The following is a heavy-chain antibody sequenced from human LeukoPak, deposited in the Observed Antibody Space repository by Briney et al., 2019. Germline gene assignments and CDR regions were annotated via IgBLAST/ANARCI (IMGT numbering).Heavy chain of an antibody. D-gene: IGHD3-10*01. V-gene: IGHV4-30-4*01. CDR1: GGSISGGDYY. CDR2: IYYSGST. J-gene: IGHJ4*02. Sequence: PSETLSLTCTVSGGSISGGDYYWNWIRQPPGKGLEWIGYIYYSGSTNYNPSLKGRVTISVDTSKNQFSLNLSSVTAADTAVYYCARWYYYGSGRRQFDYWGQGTLVTVSS. CDR3: ARWYYYGSGRRQFDY.